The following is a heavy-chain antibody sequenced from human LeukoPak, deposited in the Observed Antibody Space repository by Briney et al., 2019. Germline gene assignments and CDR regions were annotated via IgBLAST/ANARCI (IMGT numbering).Heavy chain of an antibody. CDR2: IYHSGST. CDR1: GGSISSGGYY. D-gene: IGHD6-6*01. J-gene: IGHJ4*02. V-gene: IGHV4-30-2*01. CDR3: ARVGAARPGY. Sequence: SETLSLTCTVSGGSISSGGYYRSWIRQPPGKGREWIGYIYHSGSTYYNPSRKSRVTISVDRSKNQFSLKLSSVTAADTAVYYCARVGAARPGYWGQGTLVTVSS.